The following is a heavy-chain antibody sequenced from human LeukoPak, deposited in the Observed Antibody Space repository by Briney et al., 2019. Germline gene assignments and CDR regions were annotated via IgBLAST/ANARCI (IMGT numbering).Heavy chain of an antibody. V-gene: IGHV3-23*01. Sequence: GGSLRLSCAASGFTFSSYAMSWVRQAPGKGLEWVSAISGSGGSTYYADSVKGRFTISRDNSKSTLYLQMNSLRAEDTAVYYCAKAPNDLYYDFWSGYFDYWGQGTLVTVSS. CDR1: GFTFSSYA. J-gene: IGHJ4*02. CDR2: ISGSGGST. D-gene: IGHD3-3*01. CDR3: AKAPNDLYYDFWSGYFDY.